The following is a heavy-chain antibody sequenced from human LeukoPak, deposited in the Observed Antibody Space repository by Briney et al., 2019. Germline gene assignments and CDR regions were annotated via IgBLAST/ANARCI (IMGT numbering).Heavy chain of an antibody. Sequence: GASVKVSCKASGGTFSCYAISWVRQAPGQGLEWMGGIIPIFGTANYAQKFQGRVTITADKSTSTAYMELSSLRSEDTAVYYCARDRGQLLFAYWGQGTLVTVSS. CDR1: GGTFSCYA. CDR3: ARDRGQLLFAY. J-gene: IGHJ4*02. D-gene: IGHD2-2*01. V-gene: IGHV1-69*06. CDR2: IIPIFGTA.